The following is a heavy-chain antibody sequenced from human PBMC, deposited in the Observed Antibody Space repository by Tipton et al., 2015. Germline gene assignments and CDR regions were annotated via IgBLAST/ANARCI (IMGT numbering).Heavy chain of an antibody. D-gene: IGHD6-19*01. Sequence: GSLRLSCAASGFTFSDHYMNWIRQAPGKGLEWVAYISGSGSIISHTDSVQGRFTISRDNAKNSLYLQMNSLRAEDTAVYYCVRDWYGSGWDPGMDVWGQGTTVTVSS. J-gene: IGHJ6*02. V-gene: IGHV3-11*01. CDR1: GFTFSDHY. CDR2: ISGSGSII. CDR3: VRDWYGSGWDPGMDV.